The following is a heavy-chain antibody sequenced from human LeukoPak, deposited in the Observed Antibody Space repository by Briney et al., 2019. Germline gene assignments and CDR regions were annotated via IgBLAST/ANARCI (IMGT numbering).Heavy chain of an antibody. CDR1: GFTLSTYW. J-gene: IGHJ4*02. D-gene: IGHD6-19*01. V-gene: IGHV3-74*01. CDR2: INSDGSST. Sequence: PGGSLRLSCVASGFTLSTYWMHWVRQAPGKGLVWVSRINSDGSSTSYADSVKGRFTISRDNAKNTLYLQMNSLRAEDTAVYYCARGYSSGWYCFDYWGQGTLVTVSS. CDR3: ARGYSSGWYCFDY.